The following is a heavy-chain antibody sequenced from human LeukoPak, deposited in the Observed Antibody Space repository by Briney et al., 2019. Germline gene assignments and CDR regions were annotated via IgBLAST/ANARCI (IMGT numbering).Heavy chain of an antibody. Sequence: AGGSLRLSCAASGFTFDDYAMHWVRQAPGKGLEWVSGISWNSGSIGYADSVKGRFTISRDNAKNSLYLQMNSLRAEDTALYYCARGSGWSKIIFDYWGQGTLVTVSS. CDR1: GFTFDDYA. CDR2: ISWNSGSI. CDR3: ARGSGWSKIIFDY. J-gene: IGHJ4*02. D-gene: IGHD6-19*01. V-gene: IGHV3-9*01.